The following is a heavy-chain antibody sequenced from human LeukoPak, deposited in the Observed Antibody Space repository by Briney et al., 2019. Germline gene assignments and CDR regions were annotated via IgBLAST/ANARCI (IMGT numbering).Heavy chain of an antibody. CDR2: ITDSAGST. Sequence: PGGSLRLSCAASGLTFSNYAMSWVRQAPGKGLEWVSSITDSAGSTYYADSVKGRFTFSKDNSKNTLYLQMNSLRVEDTAVYFCANHRXWGSTWDLDYWGQGILVTVSS. CDR3: ANHRXWGSTWDLDY. V-gene: IGHV3-23*01. CDR1: GLTFSNYA. D-gene: IGHD3-16*01. J-gene: IGHJ4*02.